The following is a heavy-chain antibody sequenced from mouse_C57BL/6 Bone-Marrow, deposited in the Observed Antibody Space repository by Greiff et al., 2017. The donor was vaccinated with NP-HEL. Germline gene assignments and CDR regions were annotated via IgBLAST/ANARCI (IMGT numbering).Heavy chain of an antibody. J-gene: IGHJ3*01. D-gene: IGHD1-1*01. V-gene: IGHV1-42*01. Sequence: EVQLVESGPELVKPGASVKISCKASGYSFTGYYMNWVKQSPEKSLEWIGEINPSTGGTTYNQKFKAKATLTVDKSSSTAYMQLKSLTSEDSAVYYCARPYYYGRSWFAYWGQGTLVTVSA. CDR1: GYSFTGYY. CDR2: INPSTGGT. CDR3: ARPYYYGRSWFAY.